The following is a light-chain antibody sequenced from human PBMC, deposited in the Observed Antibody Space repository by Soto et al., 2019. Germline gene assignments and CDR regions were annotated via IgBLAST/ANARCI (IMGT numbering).Light chain of an antibody. CDR1: QSISSW. Sequence: IQMTQSPSTLSASVGDRVTITCRASQSISSWLAWYQQKPGKAPKLLIYKAASLESGVPSRFSGSGSGTEFTLTISSLQPDDFATYFCLQVYSYPRTFGLGTKVDIK. J-gene: IGKJ1*01. V-gene: IGKV1-5*03. CDR2: KAA. CDR3: LQVYSYPRT.